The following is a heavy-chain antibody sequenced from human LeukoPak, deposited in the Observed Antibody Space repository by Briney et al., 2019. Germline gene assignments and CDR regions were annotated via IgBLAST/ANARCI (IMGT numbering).Heavy chain of an antibody. CDR3: AREIVGAIDY. Sequence: GYLGLSFSASGFPFRYYYMSWVRQAPGKGLGWVSYISSSSSYTNYADSVKGRFTISRDNAKNSLYLQMNSLRAEDTAVYYCAREIVGAIDYWGQGTLVTVSS. CDR1: GFPFRYYY. J-gene: IGHJ4*02. CDR2: ISSSSSYT. V-gene: IGHV3-11*06. D-gene: IGHD1-26*01.